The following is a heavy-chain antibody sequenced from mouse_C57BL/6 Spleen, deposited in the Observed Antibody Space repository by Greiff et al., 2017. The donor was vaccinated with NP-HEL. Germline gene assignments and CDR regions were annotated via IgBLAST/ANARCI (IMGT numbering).Heavy chain of an antibody. CDR3: ARGDDYDDHYYAMDY. CDR1: GYAFSSSW. CDR2: VYPGDGDT. Sequence: VQLQQSGPELVKPGASVKISCKASGYAFSSSWMNWVKQRPGKGLEWIGRVYPGDGDTNYNGKFKGKATLTADKSSSTAYMQLSSLTSEDSAVYFCARGDDYDDHYYAMDYWGQGTSVTVSS. D-gene: IGHD2-4*01. V-gene: IGHV1-82*01. J-gene: IGHJ4*01.